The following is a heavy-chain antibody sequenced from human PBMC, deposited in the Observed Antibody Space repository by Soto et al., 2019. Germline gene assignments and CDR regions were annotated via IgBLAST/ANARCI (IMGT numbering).Heavy chain of an antibody. Sequence: EVQLVESGGGLVQPGGSLRLSCAASGFTFSSYWMHWVRQAPGKGLVWVSRINSDGSSTSYADSVKGRFTISRDNAKNPLYLQMNSLRAEDTAVYYCARDYATMIVVNNFDYWGQGTLVTVSS. CDR3: ARDYATMIVVNNFDY. CDR2: INSDGSST. V-gene: IGHV3-74*01. J-gene: IGHJ4*02. D-gene: IGHD3-22*01. CDR1: GFTFSSYW.